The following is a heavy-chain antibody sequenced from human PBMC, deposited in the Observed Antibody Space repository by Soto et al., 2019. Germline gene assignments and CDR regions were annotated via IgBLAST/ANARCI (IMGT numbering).Heavy chain of an antibody. D-gene: IGHD3-22*01. V-gene: IGHV5-51*01. CDR1: GYKFTSYW. J-gene: IGHJ4*02. CDR3: ARRGYDYSGYPFPFGY. Sequence: GESLKISCKGSGYKFTSYWIGWVRQMPGKGLEWMGNIYPGDSDTRYSPSFQGQVIISADKSISTAYLQWSSLKASDTAIYYCARRGYDYSGYPFPFGYWGQGTLVTVSS. CDR2: IYPGDSDT.